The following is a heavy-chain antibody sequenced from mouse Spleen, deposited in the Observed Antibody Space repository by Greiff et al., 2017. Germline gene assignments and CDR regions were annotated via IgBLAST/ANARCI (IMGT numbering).Heavy chain of an antibody. J-gene: IGHJ2*01. CDR2: INPSSGYT. V-gene: IGHV1-4*01. Sequence: VQLQQSGAELARPGASVKMSCKASGYTFTSYTMHWVKQRPGQGLEWIGYINPSSGYTKYNQKFKDKATLTADKSSSTAYMQLSSLTSEDSAVYYCARCRGEDFDYWGQGTTLTVSS. CDR3: ARCRGEDFDY. CDR1: GYTFTSYT.